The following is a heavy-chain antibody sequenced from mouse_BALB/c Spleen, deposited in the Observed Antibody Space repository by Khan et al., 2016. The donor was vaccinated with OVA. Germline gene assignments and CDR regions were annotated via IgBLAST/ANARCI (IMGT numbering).Heavy chain of an antibody. CDR1: GYTFTDYA. J-gene: IGHJ2*01. V-gene: IGHV1S137*01. CDR3: ARPAYEGYYDY. Sequence: QVQLQQSGPELVRPGVSVKISCKGSGYTFTDYAMYWVKQSHAKSLEWIGLISTYSGNTNYNQKFKGKATMIVDKSSSTAYMELARLTSEDSAIYYCARPAYEGYYDYWGQGTTLTVSS. D-gene: IGHD2-3*01. CDR2: ISTYSGNT.